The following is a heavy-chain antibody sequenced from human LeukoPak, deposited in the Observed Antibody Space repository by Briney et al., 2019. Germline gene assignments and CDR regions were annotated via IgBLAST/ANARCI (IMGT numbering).Heavy chain of an antibody. CDR3: ARGVGEQWLVRYFDY. D-gene: IGHD6-19*01. J-gene: IGHJ4*02. CDR2: ISSSSSYI. CDR1: GFTFSSYS. V-gene: IGHV3-21*01. Sequence: GGSLRLSCAASGFTFSSYSMNWVRQAPGKGLEWVSSISSSSSYIYYADSVKGRFTISRDNTKNSLYLQMNSLRAEDTAVYYCARGVGEQWLVRYFDYWGQGTLVTVSS.